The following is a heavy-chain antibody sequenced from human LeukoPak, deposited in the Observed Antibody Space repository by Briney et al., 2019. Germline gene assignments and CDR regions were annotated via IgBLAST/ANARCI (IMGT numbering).Heavy chain of an antibody. V-gene: IGHV3-21*05. CDR1: GITFSSYG. D-gene: IGHD7-27*01. Sequence: GGSLRLSCAAPGITFSSYGMSWVRQAPGKGLEWVSYISNSGREINYADSVKGRFTISRDNAMSSLYLQMNSLRVEDTAVYYCGRGHWGLDYWGQGTLVTVSS. J-gene: IGHJ4*02. CDR3: GRGHWGLDY. CDR2: ISNSGREI.